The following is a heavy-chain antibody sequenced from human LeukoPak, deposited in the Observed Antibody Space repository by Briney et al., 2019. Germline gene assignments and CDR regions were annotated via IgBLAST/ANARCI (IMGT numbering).Heavy chain of an antibody. V-gene: IGHV4-59*05. CDR1: GGSISSYY. J-gene: IGHJ3*02. Sequence: SETLSLTCTVSGGSISSYYWSWIRQPPGKGLEWIGSIYYSGSTYYNPSLKSRVTISVDTSKNQFSLKLSSVTAADTAVYYCARQCSSTSCYTAAFDIWGQGTMVTVSS. D-gene: IGHD2-2*02. CDR2: IYYSGST. CDR3: ARQCSSTSCYTAAFDI.